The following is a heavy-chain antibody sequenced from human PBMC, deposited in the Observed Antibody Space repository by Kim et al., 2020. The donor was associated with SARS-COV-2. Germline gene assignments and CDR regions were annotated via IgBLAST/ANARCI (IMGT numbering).Heavy chain of an antibody. D-gene: IGHD3-3*01. CDR3: AKGDGVAVFYGMDV. J-gene: IGHJ6*02. CDR2: ISWNSGSI. V-gene: IGHV3-9*01. CDR1: GFTFDDYA. Sequence: GGSLRLSCAASGFTFDDYAMHWVRQAPGKGLEWVSGISWNSGSIGYADSVKGRFTISRDNAKNSLYLQMNSLRAEDTALYYCAKGDGVAVFYGMDVWGQGTTVTVSS.